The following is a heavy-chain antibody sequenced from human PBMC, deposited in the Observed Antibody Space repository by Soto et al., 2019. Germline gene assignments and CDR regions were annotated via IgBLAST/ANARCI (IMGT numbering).Heavy chain of an antibody. Sequence: GGSLRLSCAASGFTFSSYGMHWVRQAPGKGLEWVAVIWYDGSNKYYADSVKGRFTISRDNSKNTLYLQMNGLRAEDTAVYYCAREVPNWNDDFYYYYGMDVWGQGTTVTVSS. J-gene: IGHJ6*02. D-gene: IGHD1-20*01. CDR3: AREVPNWNDDFYYYYGMDV. V-gene: IGHV3-33*01. CDR1: GFTFSSYG. CDR2: IWYDGSNK.